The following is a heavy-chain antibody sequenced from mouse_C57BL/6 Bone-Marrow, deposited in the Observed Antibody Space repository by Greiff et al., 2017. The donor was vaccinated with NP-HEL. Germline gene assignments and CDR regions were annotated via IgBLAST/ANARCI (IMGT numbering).Heavy chain of an antibody. Sequence: VQLQQSGPELVKPGASVKMSCKASGYTFTDYYMHWVKQSHGKSLEWIGDIYPDNGGTGYNEKFKGKATLTVDKSSSTAYMELISLTSEDSAVYDWSTRDGYGVSFAYWGQGTLVTVSA. J-gene: IGHJ3*01. D-gene: IGHD1-2*01. CDR2: IYPDNGGT. CDR1: GYTFTDYY. CDR3: STRDGYGVSFAY. V-gene: IGHV1-34*01.